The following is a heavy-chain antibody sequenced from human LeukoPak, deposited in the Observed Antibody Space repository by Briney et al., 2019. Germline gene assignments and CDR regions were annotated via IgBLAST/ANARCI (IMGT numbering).Heavy chain of an antibody. CDR3: ARAENCGGDCYSDY. CDR1: GYTFTSYG. Sequence: GASVKVSCKASGYTFTSYGISWVRQAPGQGLAWMGWISAYNGNTNYAQKLQGRVIMTTDTSTSTAYMDPRSLRSDDTAVYYCARAENCGGDCYSDYWGQGTLVTVSS. V-gene: IGHV1-18*01. CDR2: ISAYNGNT. J-gene: IGHJ4*02. D-gene: IGHD2-21*02.